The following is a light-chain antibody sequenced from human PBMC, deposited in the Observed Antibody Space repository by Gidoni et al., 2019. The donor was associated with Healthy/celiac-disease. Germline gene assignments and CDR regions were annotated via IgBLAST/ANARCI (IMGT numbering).Light chain of an antibody. CDR1: SSNIGAGYV. CDR2: GNS. V-gene: IGLV1-40*01. Sequence: QSVLTQPPSVSGAPGQWVTISRTGSSSNIGAGYVVHWYQQLAGTAPKLLIYGNSNRTSGAPGRFSGSKSGTSTFLVSSGVQAEDEADYYCQSYDSSLSGSVFGGGTKLTVL. CDR3: QSYDSSLSGSV. J-gene: IGLJ2*01.